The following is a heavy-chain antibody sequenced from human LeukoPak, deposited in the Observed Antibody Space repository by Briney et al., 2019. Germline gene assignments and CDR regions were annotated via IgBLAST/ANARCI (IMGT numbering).Heavy chain of an antibody. CDR3: ARDLRVGAAPDWFDP. V-gene: IGHV3-53*01. Sequence: GGSLRLSCAASGFTVSSNYMSWVRQAPGKGLEWVSVIYSGGSTYYADSVKGRFTISRDNSKNALYLQMNSLRAVDTAAYYCARDLRVGAAPDWFDPWGQGTLLTVSS. D-gene: IGHD6-13*01. CDR1: GFTVSSNY. CDR2: IYSGGST. J-gene: IGHJ5*02.